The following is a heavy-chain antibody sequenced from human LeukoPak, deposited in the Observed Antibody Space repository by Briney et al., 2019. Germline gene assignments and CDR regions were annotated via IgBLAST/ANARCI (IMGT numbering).Heavy chain of an antibody. Sequence: ASVKVSCKASGGTFSSYAISWVRQAPGQGLEWMGWISAYNGNTNYAQKLQGRVTMTTDTSTSTAYMELRSLRSDDTAVYYCARVMVRGEGWFDPWGQGTLVTVSS. V-gene: IGHV1-18*01. CDR1: GGTFSSYA. D-gene: IGHD3-10*01. CDR2: ISAYNGNT. CDR3: ARVMVRGEGWFDP. J-gene: IGHJ5*02.